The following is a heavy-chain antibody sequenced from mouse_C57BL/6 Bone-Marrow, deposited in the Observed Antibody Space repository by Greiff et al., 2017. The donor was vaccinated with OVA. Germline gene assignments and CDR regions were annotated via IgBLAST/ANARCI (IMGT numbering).Heavy chain of an antibody. CDR2: ISGGGGNT. CDR1: GFTFSSYT. J-gene: IGHJ2*01. D-gene: IGHD2-3*01. CDR3: ARRIYDALDY. V-gene: IGHV5-9*01. Sequence: VMLVESGGGLVKPGGSLKLSCAASGFTFSSYTMSWVRQTPEKRLEWVATISGGGGNTYHPDSVKGPFTLSRDNAKNTLYLQMSSLRSEDTALYYCARRIYDALDYWGQGTTLTVSS.